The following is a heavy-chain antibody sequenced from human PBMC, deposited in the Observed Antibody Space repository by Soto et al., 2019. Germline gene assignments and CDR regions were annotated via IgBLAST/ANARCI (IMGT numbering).Heavy chain of an antibody. V-gene: IGHV4-61*01. D-gene: IGHD1-26*01. CDR3: ARMRSGSSLNFDY. CDR2: IYYSGST. CDR1: GGSVSSGSYY. J-gene: IGHJ4*02. Sequence: SETLSLTCTVSGGSVSSGSYYWSWIRQPPGKGLEWIGYIYYSGSTNYNPSLKSRVTISVDTSKNQFSLKLSSVTAADTAVYYCARMRSGSSLNFDYWGQGTLVTVSS.